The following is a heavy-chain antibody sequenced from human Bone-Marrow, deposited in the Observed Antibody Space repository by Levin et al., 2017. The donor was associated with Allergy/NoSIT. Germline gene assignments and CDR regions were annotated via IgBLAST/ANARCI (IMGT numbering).Heavy chain of an antibody. CDR1: GGSIRSSSYF. CDR3: ARQRYGYFGSESPDYWYFDL. Sequence: SETLSLTCTVSGGSIRSSSYFWGWVRQPPGKGLECIGGIYYNGRTSYNPSLESRVTMSVDTSRNQFSLQLSSVTAAGTSLYSCARQRYGYFGSESPDYWYFDLWGRGTLVTVSS. V-gene: IGHV4-39*01. CDR2: IYYNGRT. D-gene: IGHD3-10*01. J-gene: IGHJ2*01.